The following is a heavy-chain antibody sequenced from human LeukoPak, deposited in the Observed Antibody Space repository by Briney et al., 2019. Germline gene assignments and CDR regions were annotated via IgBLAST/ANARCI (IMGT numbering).Heavy chain of an antibody. CDR2: IKEDGSEK. Sequence: GGSLRLSCAASGVTFSSFWMSWVRQAPEKGLEWVANIKEDGSEKYYVNSVKGRFTISRDNAKNSLYLQMNSLRAEDTAVYYCARGVSYYYYGIDVWGQGTTVTVSS. CDR3: ARGVSYYYYGIDV. CDR1: GVTFSSFW. D-gene: IGHD3-10*01. J-gene: IGHJ6*02. V-gene: IGHV3-7*03.